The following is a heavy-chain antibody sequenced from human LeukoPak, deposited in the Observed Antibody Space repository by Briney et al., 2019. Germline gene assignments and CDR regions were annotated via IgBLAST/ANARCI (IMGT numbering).Heavy chain of an antibody. CDR1: GFTFSSYS. Sequence: GGSLRLSCAASGFTFSSYSMNWVRQAPGEGLEWVSYISSSSSTIYYADSVKGRFTISRDNAKNSLYLQMSSLRAEDTAVYYCARDEIAVAAPMGFDYWGQGTLVTVSS. D-gene: IGHD6-19*01. CDR3: ARDEIAVAAPMGFDY. CDR2: ISSSSSTI. J-gene: IGHJ4*02. V-gene: IGHV3-48*01.